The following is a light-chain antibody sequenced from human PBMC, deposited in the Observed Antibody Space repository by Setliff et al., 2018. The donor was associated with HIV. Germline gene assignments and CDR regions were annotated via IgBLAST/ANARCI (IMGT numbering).Light chain of an antibody. CDR3: SSYTTSSTLYV. CDR2: DVI. CDR1: SSDVGGYYS. J-gene: IGLJ1*01. Sequence: QSVLTQPASVSGSPGQSITISCTGISSDVGGYYSVSWYQQHPGKAPKLMIYDVINRPSGVPNRFSGSRSGNTASLTISGLQVEYEADYYCSSYTTSSTLYVFGPGTKVTVL. V-gene: IGLV2-14*03.